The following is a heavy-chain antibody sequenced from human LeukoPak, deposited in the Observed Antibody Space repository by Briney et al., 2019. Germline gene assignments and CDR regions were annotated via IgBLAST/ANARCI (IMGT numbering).Heavy chain of an antibody. CDR1: GFTFSSYG. J-gene: IGHJ4*02. CDR2: IRFDGSTK. V-gene: IGHV3-30*02. CDR3: AKSSYCSSTSCYLPLDY. D-gene: IGHD2-2*01. Sequence: GGSLRLSCAASGFTFSSYGMHWVRQAPGKGLEWVAFIRFDGSTKYYADSVKGRYTISRGNSENTLYLQMNSLRAEDTAVYYCAKSSYCSSTSCYLPLDYWGQGTLVSVSS.